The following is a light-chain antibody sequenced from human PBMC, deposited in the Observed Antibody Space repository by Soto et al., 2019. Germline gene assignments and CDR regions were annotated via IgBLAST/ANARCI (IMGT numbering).Light chain of an antibody. J-gene: IGLJ1*01. CDR1: SSDVGGYNY. CDR2: EVS. CDR3: CSYTDSRTHI. Sequence: LTQPASVSGSPGQSITISCTGTSSDVGGYNYVSWYQQHPGKAPKLIIFEVSYRPSGISNRFSASKSGDTASLTISGLQADDEADYYCCSYTDSRTHIFGTGTKVTVL. V-gene: IGLV2-14*01.